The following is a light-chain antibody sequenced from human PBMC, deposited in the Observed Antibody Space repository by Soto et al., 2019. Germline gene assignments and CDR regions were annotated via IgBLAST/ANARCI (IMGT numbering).Light chain of an antibody. V-gene: IGKV3-20*01. CDR2: GAS. J-gene: IGKJ2*01. CDR3: QQYGSSQYT. Sequence: EIVLTQSPGTLSLSPGVRATLSCRASQSVSSSYLAWYQQKPGQAPRLLIYGASSRATGIPDRFSGSVSGTDFTLTISRLEPEDFAVYYCQQYGSSQYTFGQGTKLEIK. CDR1: QSVSSSY.